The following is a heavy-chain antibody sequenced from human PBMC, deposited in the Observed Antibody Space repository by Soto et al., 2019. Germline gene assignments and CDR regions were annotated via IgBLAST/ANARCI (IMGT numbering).Heavy chain of an antibody. CDR2: INAGNGNT. J-gene: IGHJ6*02. CDR1: GYTFTSYA. V-gene: IGHV1-3*01. CDR3: ARVSENHYYYYGMDV. Sequence: ASVKVSCKASGYTFTSYAMHWVRQAPGQRLEWMGWINAGNGNTKYSQKFQGRVTITRDTSASTAYMELSSLRSEDTAVYYCARVSENHYYYYGMDVWGQGTTVTVSS. D-gene: IGHD3-10*01.